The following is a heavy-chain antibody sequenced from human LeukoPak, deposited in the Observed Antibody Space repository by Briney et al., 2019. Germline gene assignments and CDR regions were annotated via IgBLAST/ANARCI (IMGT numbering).Heavy chain of an antibody. V-gene: IGHV4-38-2*02. J-gene: IGHJ4*02. CDR3: VKIKPGGASFDY. D-gene: IGHD1-26*01. CDR1: GYSISSGYY. Sequence: SETLSLTCTVSGYSISSGYYWGWIRQPPGKGLEWIGSIYHSGSTYYNPSLKSRVTISVDTSKNQFSLKLSSVTAADTAVYYCVKIKPGGASFDYWGQGTLVTVSS. CDR2: IYHSGST.